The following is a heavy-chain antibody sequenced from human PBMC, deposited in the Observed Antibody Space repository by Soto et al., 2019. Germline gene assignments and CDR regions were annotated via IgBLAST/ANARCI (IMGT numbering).Heavy chain of an antibody. CDR3: AVVAGSYWFDC. D-gene: IGHD6-19*01. J-gene: IGHJ4*02. Sequence: EVQLVESGGTLVQPGGSLRLSCSASGFTFSSYGMHWVRQAPGKGLEYVSAIKNSGSTKNYADSVKGRFTISRDNSKNMLYLQMSSLTSEDTSVYDRAVVAGSYWFDCWRQGTLVTVSS. CDR1: GFTFSSYG. CDR2: IKNSGSTK. V-gene: IGHV3-64D*06.